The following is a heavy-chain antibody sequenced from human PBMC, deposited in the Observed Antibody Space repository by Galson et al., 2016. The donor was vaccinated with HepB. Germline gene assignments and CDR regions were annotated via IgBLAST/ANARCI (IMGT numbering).Heavy chain of an antibody. J-gene: IGHJ4*02. Sequence: QSGAEVKKPGESLKISCKGSGYSFSSYWIGWVRQMPGKGLEWMGIISPGDSDTRYSPSFQGQVTISVDKAINTAYMQWSSLKASGSGIYYCARRPPVTGRSGHYFDSWGQGTLVTVSS. CDR2: ISPGDSDT. CDR3: ARRPPVTGRSGHYFDS. CDR1: GYSFSSYW. D-gene: IGHD4-11*01. V-gene: IGHV5-51*01.